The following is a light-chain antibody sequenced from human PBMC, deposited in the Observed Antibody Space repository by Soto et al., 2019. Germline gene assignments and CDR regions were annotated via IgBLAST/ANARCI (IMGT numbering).Light chain of an antibody. CDR1: QSINTY. J-gene: IGKJ2*01. V-gene: IGKV1-39*01. CDR3: QQTASTPYA. CDR2: AAS. Sequence: DTQMTQSPSSLSASVGDRVTITCRASQSINTYLNWYQQKPAEAPNLLIYAASSLQSGVPPRFSGRGSETHFTLTSNSLQPEDFATYYSQQTASTPYAFGQGT.